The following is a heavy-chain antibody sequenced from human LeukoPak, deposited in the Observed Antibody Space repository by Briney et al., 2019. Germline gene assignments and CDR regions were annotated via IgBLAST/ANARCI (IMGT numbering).Heavy chain of an antibody. CDR2: ISSSNYI. CDR1: GFTFSTYS. CDR3: ARDMTPATTCYLEH. V-gene: IGHV3-21*06. Sequence: PGGSLRLSCAAPGFTFSTYSMNWVRQAPGKGLEWVSSISSSNYIYYADSVKGRFSISIDDSKNLLFLQMNGLRVEDTAVYYCARDMTPATTCYLEHWGQGTLVTVSS. J-gene: IGHJ1*01. D-gene: IGHD4-17*01.